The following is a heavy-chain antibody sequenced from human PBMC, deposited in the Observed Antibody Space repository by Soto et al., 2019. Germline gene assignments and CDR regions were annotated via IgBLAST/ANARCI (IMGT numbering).Heavy chain of an antibody. D-gene: IGHD1-1*01. V-gene: IGHV3-23*01. CDR1: GFTFSSYA. J-gene: IGHJ3*02. Sequence: GGSLRLSCAASGFTFSSYAMSWVRQAPGKGLEWVSAISGSGGSTYYADSVKGRFTISRDNSKNTLYLQMNSLRAEDTAVYYCAKGLYNWNDVRDAFDIGGQGTMVSVSS. CDR2: ISGSGGST. CDR3: AKGLYNWNDVRDAFDI.